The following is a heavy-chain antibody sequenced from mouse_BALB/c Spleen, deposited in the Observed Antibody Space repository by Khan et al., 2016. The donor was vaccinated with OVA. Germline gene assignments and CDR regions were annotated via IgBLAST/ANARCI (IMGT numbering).Heavy chain of an antibody. D-gene: IGHD1-1*01. CDR2: ISGDSNTI. V-gene: IGHV5-17*02. CDR1: GFTFNSYG. CDR3: ATSCFYGYYIDY. Sequence: EVELVESGGGLVQPGRSQKLSCAASGFTFNSYGMHWVRQAPEKGLEWVADISGDSNTIYYADTVKGRFTISRDNHKNTLFLQMTSLVSEDTAMYICATSCFYGYYIDYWGPGTTLTVS. J-gene: IGHJ2*01.